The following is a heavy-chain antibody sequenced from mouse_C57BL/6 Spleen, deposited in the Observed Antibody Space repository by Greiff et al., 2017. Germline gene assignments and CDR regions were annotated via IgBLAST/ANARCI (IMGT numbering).Heavy chain of an antibody. D-gene: IGHD1-1*01. CDR3: TRTTTVVATDYWYFDV. V-gene: IGHV1-15*01. J-gene: IGHJ1*03. CDR1: GYTFTDYE. Sequence: VKLVESGAELVRPGASVTLSCKASGYTFTDYEMHWVKQTPVHGLEWIGAIDPETGGTAYNQKFKGKAILTADKSSSTAYMELRSLTSEDSAVYYCTRTTTVVATDYWYFDVWGTGTTVTVSS. CDR2: IDPETGGT.